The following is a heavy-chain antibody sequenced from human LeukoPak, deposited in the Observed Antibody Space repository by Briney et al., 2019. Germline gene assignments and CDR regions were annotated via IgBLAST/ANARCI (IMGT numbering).Heavy chain of an antibody. V-gene: IGHV1-2*02. D-gene: IGHD3-16*01. CDR1: RYTFTRYY. Sequence: ASVKVSCKASRYTFTRYYMHWVRQAPGQGLEWMGWINPNSGGTNYAQKFQGRVTMTRDTSISTAYMELSRLRSDDTAVYYCAAPLLYDYFDYWGQGTLVTVSS. CDR2: INPNSGGT. J-gene: IGHJ4*02. CDR3: AAPLLYDYFDY.